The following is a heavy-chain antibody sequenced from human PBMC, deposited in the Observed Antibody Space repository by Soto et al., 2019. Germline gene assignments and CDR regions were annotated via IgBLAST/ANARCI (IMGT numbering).Heavy chain of an antibody. D-gene: IGHD6-13*01. V-gene: IGHV1-18*01. Sequence: ASVKVACEACGYSFTSCGISWVRQAPGQGLEWMGWISAYNGNTNYAQKLQGRVTMTTDTSTSTAYMELRSLRSDDTAVYYCARVVSSSWFDYWGQGTLVTVSS. J-gene: IGHJ4*02. CDR2: ISAYNGNT. CDR3: ARVVSSSWFDY. CDR1: GYSFTSCG.